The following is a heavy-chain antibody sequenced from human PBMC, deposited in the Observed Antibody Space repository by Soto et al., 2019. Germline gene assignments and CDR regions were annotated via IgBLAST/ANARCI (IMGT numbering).Heavy chain of an antibody. CDR1: GFTFSSDS. CDR2: ISSSSSYI. D-gene: IGHD6-6*01. J-gene: IGHJ4*02. Sequence: EVQLVESGGGLVKPGGSLRLSCAASGFTFSSDSMNWVRQAPGKGLEWVSSISSSSSYIYYADSVKGRFTISRDDAKNSLYLPMNSLRAEDTAVYYCARDLYSSSARYFDYWGQGTLVTVSS. CDR3: ARDLYSSSARYFDY. V-gene: IGHV3-21*01.